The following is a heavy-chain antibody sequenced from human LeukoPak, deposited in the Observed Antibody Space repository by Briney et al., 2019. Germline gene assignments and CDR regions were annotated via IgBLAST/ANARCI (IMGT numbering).Heavy chain of an antibody. D-gene: IGHD1-26*01. CDR3: AREGQVGATRGPRTVDY. J-gene: IGHJ4*02. CDR2: IYYSGST. V-gene: IGHV4-30-4*01. Sequence: SETLSLTCTVSGGSISSGDYYWSWIRQPPGKGLEWIGYIYYSGSTYYNPSLKSRVTISVDTSKNQFSLKLSSVTAADTAVYYCAREGQVGATRGPRTVDYWGQGTLVTVSS. CDR1: GGSISSGDYY.